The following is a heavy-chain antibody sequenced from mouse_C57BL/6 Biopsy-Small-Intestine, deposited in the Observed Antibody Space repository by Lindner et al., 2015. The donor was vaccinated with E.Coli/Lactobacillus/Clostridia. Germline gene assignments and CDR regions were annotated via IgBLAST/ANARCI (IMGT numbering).Heavy chain of an antibody. Sequence: VQLQESGPELVKPGASVKISCKASGYSFTDYNMNWVKQSNGKNLEWIGVINPIYDTINYNQKFKGKATMTVDQSSSTAYMQLNGLTSEDSAVYYCARNGRYFDVWGTGTTVTVPS. CDR2: INPIYDTI. CDR3: ARNGRYFDV. V-gene: IGHV1-39*01. CDR1: GYSFTDYN. J-gene: IGHJ1*03.